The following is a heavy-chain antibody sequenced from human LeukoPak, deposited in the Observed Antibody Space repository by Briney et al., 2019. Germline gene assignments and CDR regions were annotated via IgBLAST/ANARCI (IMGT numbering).Heavy chain of an antibody. Sequence: SETLSLTCTVSGGSISSYYWSWIRQPPGKGLEWIGYIYYSGSTNYNPSLKSRVTISVDTSKNQFSLKLSSVTAADTAVYYCAGSGSYPFVTFDYWGQGTLVTVSS. CDR2: IYYSGST. J-gene: IGHJ4*02. V-gene: IGHV4-59*01. CDR1: GGSISSYY. CDR3: AGSGSYPFVTFDY. D-gene: IGHD1-26*01.